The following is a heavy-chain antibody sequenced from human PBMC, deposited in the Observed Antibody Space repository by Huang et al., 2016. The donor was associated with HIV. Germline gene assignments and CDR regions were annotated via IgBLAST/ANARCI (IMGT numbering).Heavy chain of an antibody. CDR1: GYTFNGYW. Sequence: EVQLVQSGAVVKKPGESLKISCKGSGYTFNGYWIGWVRQMPGKGLEWMGFIYPGDSETTYSPSFQGQVTISADKSISTAYLQWSGLKASDTAMYYCARQGVGDFVVEPTGLGAFDIWGQGTMVTVSS. CDR3: ARQGVGDFVVEPTGLGAFDI. D-gene: IGHD2-2*01. J-gene: IGHJ3*02. V-gene: IGHV5-51*01. CDR2: IYPGDSET.